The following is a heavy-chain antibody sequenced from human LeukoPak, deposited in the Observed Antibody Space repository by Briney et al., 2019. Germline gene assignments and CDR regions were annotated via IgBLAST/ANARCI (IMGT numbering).Heavy chain of an antibody. CDR1: GYTFTSYY. Sequence: RASVKVSCKASGYTFTSYYMHWVRQAPGQGLEWMGIINPSGGSTSYAQKFQGRVTMTRDTSTSTVYMELSSLRSEDTAVYYCARDRDCTNGVCAMGHAFDIWGQGTMVTVSS. D-gene: IGHD2-8*01. V-gene: IGHV1-46*01. CDR3: ARDRDCTNGVCAMGHAFDI. J-gene: IGHJ3*02. CDR2: INPSGGST.